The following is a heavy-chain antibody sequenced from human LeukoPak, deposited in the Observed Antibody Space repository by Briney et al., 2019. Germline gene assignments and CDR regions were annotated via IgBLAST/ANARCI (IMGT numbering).Heavy chain of an antibody. V-gene: IGHV3-21*01. CDR2: ISSSSSYI. CDR1: GFTFSSYS. Sequence: GSLRLSCAASGFTFSSYSMNWVRQAPGKGLEWVSSISSSSSYIYYADSVKGRFTISRDNAKNSLYLQMNSLRAEDTAVYYCASGPTVTTVSDYWGQGTLVTVSS. CDR3: ASGPTVTTVSDY. D-gene: IGHD4-17*01. J-gene: IGHJ4*02.